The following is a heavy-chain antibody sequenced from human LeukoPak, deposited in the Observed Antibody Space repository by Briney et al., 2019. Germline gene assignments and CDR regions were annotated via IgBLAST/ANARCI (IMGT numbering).Heavy chain of an antibody. D-gene: IGHD6-13*01. Sequence: GGSLRLSCAASGFTFSSYEMNWVGQAPGKGLEWVSYISSSGSTIYYADSVKGRFTISRDNAKNSLYLQMNSLRAEDTAVYYCASAIAAAGTDFDYWGQGTLVTVSS. J-gene: IGHJ4*02. CDR2: ISSSGSTI. CDR1: GFTFSSYE. CDR3: ASAIAAAGTDFDY. V-gene: IGHV3-48*03.